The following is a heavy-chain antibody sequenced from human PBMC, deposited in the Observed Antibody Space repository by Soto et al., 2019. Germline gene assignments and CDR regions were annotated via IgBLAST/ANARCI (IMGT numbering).Heavy chain of an antibody. CDR2: IYYRGGT. J-gene: IGHJ4*02. V-gene: IGHV4-31*03. D-gene: IGHD6-13*01. Sequence: VQLQESGPGLVKPSQTLSLTCTVSGGSIRSGGYFWSWVRQQPGKGLEWIGHIYYRGGTSYNPSLESRVAMSVDTSKNEFTLKVNFVTAADTAIYYCARFAKEENPKLESWYACDFWGRGTLVTVSS. CDR3: ARFAKEENPKLESWYACDF. CDR1: GGSIRSGGYF.